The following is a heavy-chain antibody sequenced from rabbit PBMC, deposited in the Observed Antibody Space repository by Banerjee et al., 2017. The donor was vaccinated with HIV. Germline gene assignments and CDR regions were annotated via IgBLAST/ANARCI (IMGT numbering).Heavy chain of an antibody. CDR1: GFDFSSYY. J-gene: IGHJ4*01. Sequence: QLKETGGGLVQPGGSLTLSCKASGFDFSSYYMSWVRQAAGKGLEWIGIIYAGSGSAYYATWVNGRFTISSDNAQNTVDLQMNSLTAADTATYFCARGASIHYADLWGPGTLVTVS. V-gene: IGHV1S7*01. D-gene: IGHD4-2*01. CDR2: IYAGSGSA. CDR3: ARGASIHYADL.